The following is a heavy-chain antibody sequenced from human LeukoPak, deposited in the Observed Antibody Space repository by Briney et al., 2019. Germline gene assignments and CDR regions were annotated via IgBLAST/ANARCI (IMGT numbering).Heavy chain of an antibody. CDR3: ARIVVVPAANVYWFDP. V-gene: IGHV5-51*01. CDR2: IYPGDSDT. D-gene: IGHD2-2*01. J-gene: IGHJ5*02. CDR1: GYSFTSYW. Sequence: GESLKISCKGSGYSFTSYWIGWVRQMPGKGLEWMGIIYPGDSDTRYSPSFQGQVTISADKSTSTAYLQWSSLKAPDTAMYYCARIVVVPAANVYWFDPWGQGTLVTVSS.